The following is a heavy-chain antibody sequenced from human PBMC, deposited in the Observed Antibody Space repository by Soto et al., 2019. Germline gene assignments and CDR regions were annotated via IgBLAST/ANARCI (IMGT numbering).Heavy chain of an antibody. Sequence: SETLSLTCTVCGGSINGYYWSWIRQPPGKGLEWIGYISYSGSTNYNPSLKSRVTISVDTSKNQFSLKLSSVTAADTVVYYCAREWGGSNFDSWGQGPPVDVCS. J-gene: IGHJ4*02. CDR1: GGSINGYY. CDR2: ISYSGST. V-gene: IGHV4-59*01. D-gene: IGHD6-13*01. CDR3: AREWGGSNFDS.